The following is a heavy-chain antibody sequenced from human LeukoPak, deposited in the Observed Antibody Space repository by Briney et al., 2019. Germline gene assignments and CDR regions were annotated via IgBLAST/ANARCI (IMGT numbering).Heavy chain of an antibody. CDR2: IYSGGST. Sequence: GGSLRLSCAASGFTVSSNYMSWVRQAPGKGLEWVSVIYSGGSTYYADSVKGRFTISRDNSKNTLYLQMNSLRAEDTAVYYCARESYYYDSRSSFGYWGQGTLVTVSS. D-gene: IGHD3-22*01. V-gene: IGHV3-53*01. CDR3: ARESYYYDSRSSFGY. J-gene: IGHJ4*02. CDR1: GFTVSSNY.